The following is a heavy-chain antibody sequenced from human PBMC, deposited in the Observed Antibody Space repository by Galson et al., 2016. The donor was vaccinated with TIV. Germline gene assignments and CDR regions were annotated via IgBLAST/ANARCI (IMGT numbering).Heavy chain of an antibody. Sequence: QSGAEVKKPGESLKISGKGSGYTFSNYWIGWVRQMPGKGLEWLGIIYPRDSTTRYSPAFQGQVTISADTSINTAYLQRSSLKASDTARYYCVRKGNWNYLFDYWGPGTLVTVSS. J-gene: IGHJ4*02. D-gene: IGHD1-7*01. V-gene: IGHV5-51*03. CDR1: GYTFSNYW. CDR3: VRKGNWNYLFDY. CDR2: IYPRDSTT.